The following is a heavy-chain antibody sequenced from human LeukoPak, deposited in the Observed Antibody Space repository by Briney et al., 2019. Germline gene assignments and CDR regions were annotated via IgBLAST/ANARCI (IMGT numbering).Heavy chain of an antibody. Sequence: SETLSLTCTVSGGSVSSSSYYWGWIRQPPGKGLEWIGSIYYSGNTYYNPSLKSRVTMSVDTSKNQFSLKLSSVTAADTAVYHCAKRRSGSYYEYSDWGQGTLVTVSS. J-gene: IGHJ4*02. V-gene: IGHV4-39*01. CDR2: IYYSGNT. CDR3: AKRRSGSYYEYSD. CDR1: GGSVSSSSYY. D-gene: IGHD1-26*01.